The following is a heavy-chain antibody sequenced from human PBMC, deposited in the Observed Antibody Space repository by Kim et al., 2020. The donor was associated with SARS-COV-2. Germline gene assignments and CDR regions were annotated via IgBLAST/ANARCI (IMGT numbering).Heavy chain of an antibody. J-gene: IGHJ6*02. CDR1: GFTFSSYG. CDR2: ISYDGSNK. Sequence: LSLTCAASGFTFSSYGMHWVRQAPGKGLEWVAVISYDGSNKYYADSVKGRFTISRDNSKNTLYLQMNSLRAEDTAVYYCAKEGVYCSSTSCYVEAKKGGYYYYYGMDVWGQGTTVTVSS. CDR3: AKEGVYCSSTSCYVEAKKGGYYYYYGMDV. V-gene: IGHV3-30*18. D-gene: IGHD2-2*01.